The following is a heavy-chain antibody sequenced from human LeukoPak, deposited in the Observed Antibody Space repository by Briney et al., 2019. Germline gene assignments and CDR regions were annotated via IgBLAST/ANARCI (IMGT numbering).Heavy chain of an antibody. CDR2: IYYSGSA. CDR3: ARDAYYYDSSGYSPYFDY. CDR1: GVSISSGDYY. Sequence: PSQTLSLTCTVSGVSISSGDYYWSWIRQPPGKGLEWIGYIYYSGSAYYNPSLKSRVTISVDTSKNQFSLKLSSVTAADTAVYYCARDAYYYDSSGYSPYFDYWGQGTLVTVSS. V-gene: IGHV4-30-4*08. D-gene: IGHD3-22*01. J-gene: IGHJ4*02.